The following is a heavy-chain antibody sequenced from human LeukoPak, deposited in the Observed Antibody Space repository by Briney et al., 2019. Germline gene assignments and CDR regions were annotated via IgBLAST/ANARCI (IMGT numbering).Heavy chain of an antibody. J-gene: IGHJ3*02. CDR3: ASGRTASSYSVSHTDAFDI. CDR1: GFTFDNYG. CDR2: FNWNGGST. Sequence: PGGSLRLSCAASGFTFDNYGMSWVRQAPGKGLEWVSGFNWNGGSTGYADSVRGRFTISRDNAKNSLHLQMNSLRAEDTALYYCASGRTASSYSVSHTDAFDIWGQGTMVTVSS. D-gene: IGHD1-26*01. V-gene: IGHV3-20*04.